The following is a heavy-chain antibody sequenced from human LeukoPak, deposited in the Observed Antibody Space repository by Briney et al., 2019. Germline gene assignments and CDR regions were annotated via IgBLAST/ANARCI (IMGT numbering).Heavy chain of an antibody. J-gene: IGHJ4*02. CDR2: INAGNGNT. CDR1: GYTFTSYG. D-gene: IGHD3-22*01. V-gene: IGHV1-3*01. CDR3: ARYYYDSSGYSYFDY. Sequence: ASVKVSCKASGYTFTSYGISWVRQAPGQRLEWMGWINAGNGNTKYSQKFQGRVTITRDTSASTAYMELSSLRSEDTAVYYCARYYYDSSGYSYFDYWGQGTLVTVSS.